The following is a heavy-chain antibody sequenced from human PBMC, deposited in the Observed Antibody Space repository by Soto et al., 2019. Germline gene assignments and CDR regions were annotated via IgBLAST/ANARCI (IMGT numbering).Heavy chain of an antibody. CDR1: GFTFSDYA. CDR3: AKGGRQWLVTSDFNY. Sequence: VQLVESGGGVVQPGRSLRLSCAASGFTFSDYAMHWVRQAPGKGLEWVAVVSHDGRNTHYADSVKGRFTISRDSSKNTFSLEMTSLRAEEPAVYYCAKGGRQWLVTSDFNYWGQGALVTVSS. J-gene: IGHJ4*02. D-gene: IGHD6-19*01. CDR2: VSHDGRNT. V-gene: IGHV3-30*18.